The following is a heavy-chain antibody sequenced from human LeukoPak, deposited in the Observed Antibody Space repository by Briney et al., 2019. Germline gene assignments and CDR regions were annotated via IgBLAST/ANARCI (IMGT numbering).Heavy chain of an antibody. CDR3: ARDETIGVGATDY. CDR2: IYHSGNT. CDR1: GASISSGGYY. Sequence: SETLSLTCTVSGASISSGGYYWSWIRQPPGKGLEWIGYIYHSGNTYYNLSLKSRVTISVDRSKNQFSLKLSSVTAADTAVYYCARDETIGVGATDYWGQGTLVTVSS. V-gene: IGHV4-30-2*01. J-gene: IGHJ4*02. D-gene: IGHD1-26*01.